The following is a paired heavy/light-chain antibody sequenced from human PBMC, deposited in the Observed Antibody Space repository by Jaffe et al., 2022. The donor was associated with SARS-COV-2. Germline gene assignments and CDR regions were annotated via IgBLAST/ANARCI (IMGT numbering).Light chain of an antibody. Sequence: VLTQSPGTLSLSPGERAILSCRASQSISSNYLAWYQQKPGQAPRLLMYDASSRSSGIPDRFSGSGSGTDFTLTISRLEPEDFAVYYCQHFGSTYTFGQGTKLEIK. V-gene: IGKV3-20*01. CDR2: DAS. J-gene: IGKJ2*01. CDR3: QHFGSTYT. CDR1: QSISSNY.
Heavy chain of an antibody. CDR2: INAGRDDT. D-gene: IGHD3-22*01. J-gene: IGHJ3*01. CDR1: GYTFTSYT. V-gene: IGHV1-3*01. CDR3: ARENLPYYYNNPPYYPFDV. Sequence: QVQLLQSGAEVKKPGASVRVSCRISGYTFTSYTIHWVRQAPGQSLEWMGWINAGRDDTKYSQNFQGRVTFTKDTYANTAYMELSSLRSEDTAVYYCARENLPYYYNNPPYYPFDVWGRGTMVTVSP.